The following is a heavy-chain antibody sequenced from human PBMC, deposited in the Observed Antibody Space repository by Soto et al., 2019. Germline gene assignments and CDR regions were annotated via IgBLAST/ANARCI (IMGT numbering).Heavy chain of an antibody. V-gene: IGHV1-3*01. D-gene: IGHD3-16*01. CDR2: INAGNGNT. J-gene: IGHJ6*02. CDR3: AREGVRGMDV. CDR1: GYTFTGYA. Sequence: ASVKLSCKASGYTFTGYAMHWVRQAPGQRLEWMGWINAGNGNTKYSQKFQGRVTMTRNTSISTAYMELSSLRSEDTAVYYCAREGVRGMDVWGQGTTVTVSS.